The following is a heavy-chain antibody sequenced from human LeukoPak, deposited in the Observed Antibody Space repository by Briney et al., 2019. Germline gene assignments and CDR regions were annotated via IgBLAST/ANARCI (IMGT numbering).Heavy chain of an antibody. D-gene: IGHD3-3*01. J-gene: IGHJ5*02. CDR2: THHSGAT. V-gene: IGHV4-38-2*02. CDR3: ARVPGAYYDSLIGFGSGWFDP. CDR1: GYSISSGYS. Sequence: SSETLSLTCTVSGYSISSGYSWGWVRQSPRTGLEWIGITHHSGATYYSPSLRSRLTISIDTFKNQFSLRLRSVTAADTAVYYCARVPGAYYDSLIGFGSGWFDPWGQGILVTVSS.